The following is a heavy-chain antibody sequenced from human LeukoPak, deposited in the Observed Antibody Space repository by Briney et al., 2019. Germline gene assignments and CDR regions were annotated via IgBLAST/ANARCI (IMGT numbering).Heavy chain of an antibody. CDR2: ISAYNGNT. Sequence: ASVKVSCKASGYTFTSYGISWVRQAPGQGLEWMGWISAYNGNTNYAQKLQGRVTMTTDTSTSTAYMELKSLRSDDTAVYYCASEYKYDSSGANAFDIWGQGTMVTVSS. CDR3: ASEYKYDSSGANAFDI. V-gene: IGHV1-18*01. D-gene: IGHD3-22*01. CDR1: GYTFTSYG. J-gene: IGHJ3*02.